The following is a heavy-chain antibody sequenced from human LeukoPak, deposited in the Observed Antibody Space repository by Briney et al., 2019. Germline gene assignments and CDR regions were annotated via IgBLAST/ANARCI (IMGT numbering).Heavy chain of an antibody. CDR3: AREGLLWFGELLYAFDI. Sequence: GRSLRLSCAASGFTFSSYGMHWVRQAPGKGLEWVAVIYDDGSNKYYADSVKGRSTISRDNSKNTLYLQMNSLRAEDTAVYYCAREGLLWFGELLYAFDIWGQGTMVTVSS. V-gene: IGHV3-33*01. J-gene: IGHJ3*02. D-gene: IGHD3-10*01. CDR1: GFTFSSYG. CDR2: IYDDGSNK.